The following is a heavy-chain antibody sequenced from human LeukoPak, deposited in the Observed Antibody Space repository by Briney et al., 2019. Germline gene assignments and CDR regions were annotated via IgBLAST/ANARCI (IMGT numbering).Heavy chain of an antibody. J-gene: IGHJ4*02. CDR3: ARGRSARVDY. Sequence: SETLSLTCTVSGGSISGGDDCWSWLRQPPGKGLEWIGYIYYSGSTYYNPSPNSLVTISVDTSQNQFFLKLSSVTAADTAVYYCARGRSARVDYWGQGTLVTVSS. CDR1: GGSISGGDDC. V-gene: IGHV4-30-4*08. D-gene: IGHD2-15*01. CDR2: IYYSGST.